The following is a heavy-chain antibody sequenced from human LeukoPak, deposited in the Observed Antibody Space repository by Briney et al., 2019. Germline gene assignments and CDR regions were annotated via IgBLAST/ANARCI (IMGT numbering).Heavy chain of an antibody. J-gene: IGHJ5*02. CDR1: GYSISSIHC. CDR2: ICQSGST. V-gene: IGHV4-38-2*02. CDR3: SGSNPNWFDP. D-gene: IGHD3-10*01. Sequence: SETLSLTCTVSGYSISSIHCWGWIRQPPGKGLEWIGNICQSGSTYYSPSLKSRVILSLDTSKNQFSLRLSSVTAADTAVYYDSGSNPNWFDPWGQGTLVTVPS.